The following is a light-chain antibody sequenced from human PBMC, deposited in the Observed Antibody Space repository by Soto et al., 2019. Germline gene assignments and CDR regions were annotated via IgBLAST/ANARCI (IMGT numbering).Light chain of an antibody. V-gene: IGKV3-20*01. J-gene: IGKJ1*01. CDR2: GVS. CDR1: QSVSSTS. CDR3: QQYDSSVWT. Sequence: EIMLTQSPGTLSLSPGERATLSCRASQSVSSTSLAWYQQKPGQAPRLLMYGVSSRATGIPDRFSGSGSGTDFTLTINRLEPEDFAVYFCQQYDSSVWTFGQGTKVEIK.